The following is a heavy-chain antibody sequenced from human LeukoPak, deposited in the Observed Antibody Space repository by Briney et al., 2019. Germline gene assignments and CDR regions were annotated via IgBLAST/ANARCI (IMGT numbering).Heavy chain of an antibody. CDR3: ARLIYDYVWGSYRYRNYYYYMDV. V-gene: IGHV4-34*01. Sequence: SETLSLTCAVYGRSFSGYYWSWIRQPPGKGLEWIGEINHSGSTNYNPSLKSRVTISVDTSKNQFSLKLSSVTAADTAVYYCARLIYDYVWGSYRYRNYYYYMDVWGKGTTVTISS. D-gene: IGHD3-16*02. J-gene: IGHJ6*03. CDR2: INHSGST. CDR1: GRSFSGYY.